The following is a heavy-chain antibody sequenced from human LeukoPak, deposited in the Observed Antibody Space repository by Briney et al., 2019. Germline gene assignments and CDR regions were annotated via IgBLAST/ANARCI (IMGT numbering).Heavy chain of an antibody. CDR2: IYSGGST. CDR1: GFTVSSNY. CDR3: ARDEGRVRSDAFDI. Sequence: PGGSLRLSCAASGFTVSSNYMSWVRQAPGKGLEWVSVIYSGGSTYYADSVKGRFTIPRDNSKNTLYLQMNSLRAEDTAVYYCARDEGRVRSDAFDIWGQGTTVTVSS. V-gene: IGHV3-53*01. J-gene: IGHJ3*02.